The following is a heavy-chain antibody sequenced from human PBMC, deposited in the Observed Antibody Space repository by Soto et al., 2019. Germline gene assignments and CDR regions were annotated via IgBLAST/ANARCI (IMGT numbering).Heavy chain of an antibody. D-gene: IGHD6-6*01. Sequence: SVKVSCKASGYTFTSYGISWVRQAPGQGLEWMGWISAYNGNTNYAQKLQGRVTMTTDTSTSTAYMELRSLRSDDTAVYYCARDRFEYSSSPGPPYFDYWGQGTLVTVSS. CDR2: ISAYNGNT. CDR3: ARDRFEYSSSPGPPYFDY. J-gene: IGHJ4*02. CDR1: GYTFTSYG. V-gene: IGHV1-18*01.